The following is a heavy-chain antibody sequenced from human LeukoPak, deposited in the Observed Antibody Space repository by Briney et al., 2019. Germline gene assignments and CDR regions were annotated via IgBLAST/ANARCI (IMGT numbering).Heavy chain of an antibody. D-gene: IGHD3-10*01. Sequence: GGSLRLSCAASGFTFSSYWMSWVRQAPGKGVEWVAHIKQDGSEKYYVDSVRGRFTISRDNAKNSLYLQMNSLIAEDTAVYYCARGRRPLLGFGENSCYYYGMDVWGKGTTVTVSS. CDR1: GFTFSSYW. V-gene: IGHV3-7*03. CDR2: IKQDGSEK. J-gene: IGHJ6*04. CDR3: ARGRRPLLGFGENSCYYYGMDV.